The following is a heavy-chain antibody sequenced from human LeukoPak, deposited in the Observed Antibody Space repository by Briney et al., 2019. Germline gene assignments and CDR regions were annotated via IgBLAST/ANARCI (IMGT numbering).Heavy chain of an antibody. CDR3: ASRPYYDFWSGYHTADY. CDR2: IYYSGST. J-gene: IGHJ4*02. Sequence: SETLSLTCTVSGGSISSSRYYWGWIRQPPGKGLEWIGSIYYSGSTYYNPSLKSRVIISVDTSKNQFSLKLSSVTAADTAVYYCASRPYYDFWSGYHTADYWGQGTLATVSS. V-gene: IGHV4-39*01. D-gene: IGHD3-3*01. CDR1: GGSISSSRYY.